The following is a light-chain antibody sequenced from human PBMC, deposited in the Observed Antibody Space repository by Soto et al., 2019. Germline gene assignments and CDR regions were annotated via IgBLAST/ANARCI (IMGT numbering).Light chain of an antibody. CDR3: SSYTSSSTLV. J-gene: IGLJ2*01. CDR2: EVS. CDR1: SSDVGGYNY. Sequence: QSVLRQSASVSGSPGQSITISCTGTSSDVGGYNYVSWYQQHPGKAPKLMIYEVSNRPSGVSNRFSGSKSGNTASLTISGLQAEDEADYYCSSYTSSSTLVFGGGTKVTVL. V-gene: IGLV2-14*01.